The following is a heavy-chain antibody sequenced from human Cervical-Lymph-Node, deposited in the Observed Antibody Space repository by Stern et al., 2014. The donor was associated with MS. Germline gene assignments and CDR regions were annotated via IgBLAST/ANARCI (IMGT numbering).Heavy chain of an antibody. J-gene: IGHJ3*01. V-gene: IGHV4-61*02. CDR2: IYTSGST. CDR1: GASVSRGSYY. D-gene: IGHD6-19*01. Sequence: QVQLQESGPGLVKPSETLSLSCTVSGASVSRGSYYWTWIRQPDGKGLEWIGYIYTSGSTSYDPSLKSRVTISLDTSKKQFSLKLTSVTAADTAMYYCASQWVADGLKYWGHGAMVTVSS. CDR3: ASQWVADGLKY.